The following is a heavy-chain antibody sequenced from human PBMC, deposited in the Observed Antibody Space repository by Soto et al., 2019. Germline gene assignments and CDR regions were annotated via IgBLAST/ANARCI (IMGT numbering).Heavy chain of an antibody. CDR2: ISYDGSNK. CDR1: GFTFSSYG. CDR3: AKDALHIRYFDWLRSYFDY. V-gene: IGHV3-30*18. J-gene: IGHJ4*02. Sequence: GGSLRLSCAASGFTFSSYGMHWVRQAPGKGLEWVAVISYDGSNKYYADSVKGRFTISRDNSKNTLYLQMNSLRAEDTAVYYCAKDALHIRYFDWLRSYFDYWGQGTLVTVSS. D-gene: IGHD3-9*01.